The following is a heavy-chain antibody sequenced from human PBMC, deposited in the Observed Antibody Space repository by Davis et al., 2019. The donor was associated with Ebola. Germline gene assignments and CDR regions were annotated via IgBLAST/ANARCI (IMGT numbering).Heavy chain of an antibody. CDR3: ARGGYGDYATNWFDP. V-gene: IGHV4-4*07. CDR2: IYTSGST. J-gene: IGHJ5*02. Sequence: PSETLSLTCTVSAGSISGYYWSWIRQPAGKALEWIGRIYTSGSTNYNSSLKRRVTMSVDTSKNQFTLKLSSVTAADTTVYYCARGGYGDYATNWFDPWGQGTLVTVSS. CDR1: AGSISGYY. D-gene: IGHD4-17*01.